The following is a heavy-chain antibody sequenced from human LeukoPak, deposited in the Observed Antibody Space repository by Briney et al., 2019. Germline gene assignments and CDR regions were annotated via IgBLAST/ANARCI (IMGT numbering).Heavy chain of an antibody. Sequence: GGSLRLSCAASGFTFSSYSMNWVRQAPGKGLELVSSISSSSSYIYYADSVKGRFTISRDNAKTSLYLPLNSLRAEATAVYYCARDLGSLRSSYWYFDLWGRGTLVTVSS. D-gene: IGHD5-12*01. CDR3: ARDLGSLRSSYWYFDL. CDR1: GFTFSSYS. V-gene: IGHV3-21*01. J-gene: IGHJ2*01. CDR2: ISSSSSYI.